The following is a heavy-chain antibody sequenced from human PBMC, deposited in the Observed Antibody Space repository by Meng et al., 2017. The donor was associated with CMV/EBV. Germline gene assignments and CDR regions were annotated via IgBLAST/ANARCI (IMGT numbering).Heavy chain of an antibody. CDR2: INRGGTTT. CDR3: AGSPPNLVGGMYFFYAMDV. V-gene: IGHV3-74*01. Sequence: GESLKISCATSGIPFRTHWMHWVRQAPGKGLVWVSAINRGGTTTTYADSVKGRFTISRDNAKNTLYLQMNDLRAEDTAVYYCAGSPPNLVGGMYFFYAMDVWGRGTTVTVSS. CDR1: GIPFRTHW. D-gene: IGHD2/OR15-2a*01. J-gene: IGHJ6*02.